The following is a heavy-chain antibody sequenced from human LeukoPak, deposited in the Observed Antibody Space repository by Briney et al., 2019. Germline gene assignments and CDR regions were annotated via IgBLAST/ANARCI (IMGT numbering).Heavy chain of an antibody. CDR2: LKQDGSEK. V-gene: IGHV3-7*01. J-gene: IGHJ6*03. D-gene: IGHD3-16*01. CDR3: ARVKDPGGYYYYYYMDV. Sequence: GGSLRLSCAASGFTFGDYWMSWVRQAPGKGLEWVAILKQDGSEKYYVDSVRGRFTISRDNARNSLYLQMNSLRGADTAMYYCARVKDPGGYYYYYYMDVWGKGTTVTVSS. CDR1: GFTFGDYW.